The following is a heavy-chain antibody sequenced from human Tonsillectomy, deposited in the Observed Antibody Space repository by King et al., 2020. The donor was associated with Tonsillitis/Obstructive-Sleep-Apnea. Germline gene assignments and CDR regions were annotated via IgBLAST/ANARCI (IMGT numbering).Heavy chain of an antibody. D-gene: IGHD3-3*01. Sequence: VQLVQSGAEVKKPGASVKVSCKASGYTFTSYYMHWVRQAPGQGLEWMGIINPSGGSTSYAQKFQGRVTMTRDTSTSPVYMELSSLRSEDTAVYYCARDPVRTIFGVVNWFDPWGQGTLVTVSS. CDR1: GYTFTSYY. CDR2: INPSGGST. V-gene: IGHV1-46*01. J-gene: IGHJ5*02. CDR3: ARDPVRTIFGVVNWFDP.